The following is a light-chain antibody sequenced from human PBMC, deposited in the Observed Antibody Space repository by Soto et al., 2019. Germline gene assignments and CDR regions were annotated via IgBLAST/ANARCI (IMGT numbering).Light chain of an antibody. CDR1: QSVSSNY. J-gene: IGKJ1*01. V-gene: IGKV3D-20*01. Sequence: EIGLTQSPATLSLSPGERAALSCGDSQSVSSNYLAWYQQKPGLAPRLLIYDAAIRATGIPDRFSGSGSGADFNINSSSLEPEEFVVYYCQQYCSSPRTFGQGTKVEFK. CDR2: DAA. CDR3: QQYCSSPRT.